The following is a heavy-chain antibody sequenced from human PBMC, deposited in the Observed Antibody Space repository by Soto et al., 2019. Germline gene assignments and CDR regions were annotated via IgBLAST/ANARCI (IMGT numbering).Heavy chain of an antibody. V-gene: IGHV4-59*12. CDR1: GGSISSYY. Sequence: SETLSLTCTVSGGSISSYYWSWIRQPPGKGLEWIGYIHYSGSTNYRPSLKSRVTMSVDRAKNQFSLKLTSVTAADTAVYYCARDNGSGSYRGTYVDWGQGILVTVSS. CDR2: IHYSGST. D-gene: IGHD3-10*01. J-gene: IGHJ4*02. CDR3: ARDNGSGSYRGTYVD.